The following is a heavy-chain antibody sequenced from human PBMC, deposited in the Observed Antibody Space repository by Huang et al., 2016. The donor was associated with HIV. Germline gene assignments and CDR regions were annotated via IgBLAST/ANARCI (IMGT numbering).Heavy chain of an antibody. CDR3: AKGGGASPRLHAFDV. Sequence: EVQLLESGGGLVQPGGSLRLSCGASGFTFSTYAMSWVRRAPGKGLEGGEGISGSGGGTYDADSVRGRCTSSRDNSNNTLYLQMNSLRVEDTAVYYCAKGGGASPRLHAFDVWGQGTMVTVSS. CDR1: GFTFSTYA. J-gene: IGHJ3*01. CDR2: ISGSGGGT. D-gene: IGHD5-18*01. V-gene: IGHV3-23*01.